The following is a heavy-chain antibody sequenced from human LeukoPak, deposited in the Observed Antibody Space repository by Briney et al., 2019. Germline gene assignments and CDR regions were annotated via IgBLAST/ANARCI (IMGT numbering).Heavy chain of an antibody. CDR3: AKEFMPTFDP. D-gene: IGHD2-2*01. CDR1: GFTFSHYG. Sequence: GGSLRLSCAASGFTFSHYGMHWVRQAPGKGLEWVAVISFDGNIKYYTDSVKGRFTISRDNSNNTLYLQMNCLRAEDTAVYYCAKEFMPTFDPWGQGTLVTVSS. V-gene: IGHV3-30*18. J-gene: IGHJ5*02. CDR2: ISFDGNIK.